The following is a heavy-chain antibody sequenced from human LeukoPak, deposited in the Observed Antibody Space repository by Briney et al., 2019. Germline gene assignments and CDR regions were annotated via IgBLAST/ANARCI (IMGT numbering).Heavy chain of an antibody. Sequence: GGSLRLSCAASGFTFSIYSMNWVRQAPGKGLEWVAVISYDGSNKYYADSVKGRFTISRDNSKNTLYLQMNSLRAEDTAVYYCARDGSTSGGFDYWGQGTLVTVSS. J-gene: IGHJ4*02. CDR1: GFTFSIYS. CDR3: ARDGSTSGGFDY. CDR2: ISYDGSNK. D-gene: IGHD2-2*01. V-gene: IGHV3-30*03.